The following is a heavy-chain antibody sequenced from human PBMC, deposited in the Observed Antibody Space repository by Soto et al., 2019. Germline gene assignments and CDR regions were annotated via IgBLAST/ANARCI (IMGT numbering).Heavy chain of an antibody. V-gene: IGHV3-23*01. CDR2: ISGSGGST. J-gene: IGHJ4*02. D-gene: IGHD6-19*01. Sequence: EVQLLESGGGLVQPGGSLRLSCAASGFTFSSYAMNWVRQAPGKGLEWVSVISGSGGSTYYADSVKGRFTISRDNSKNTLYLKMNSLRAEDTAVYYCASRSSGWYFDYWGQGILVTVSS. CDR3: ASRSSGWYFDY. CDR1: GFTFSSYA.